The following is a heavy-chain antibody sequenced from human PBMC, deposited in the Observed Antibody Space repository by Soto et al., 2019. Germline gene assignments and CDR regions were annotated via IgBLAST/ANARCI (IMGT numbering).Heavy chain of an antibody. V-gene: IGHV3-48*01. CDR3: ARWAVIGSWDPEGAIDY. CDR2: ISSSSSTI. J-gene: IGHJ4*02. Sequence: EVQLVESGGGLVQPGGSLRLSCAASGFTFSSYSMNWVRQAPGKGLEWVSYISSSSSTIYYADSVKGRFTISRDNAKNSLYLQMNRLRAEDTAVYYCARWAVIGSWDPEGAIDYWGQGTLVTVSS. D-gene: IGHD3-22*01. CDR1: GFTFSSYS.